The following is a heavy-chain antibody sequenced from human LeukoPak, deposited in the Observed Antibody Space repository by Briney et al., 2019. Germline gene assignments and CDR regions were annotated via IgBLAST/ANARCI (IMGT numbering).Heavy chain of an antibody. D-gene: IGHD5/OR15-5a*01. CDR3: ARVRTVSDY. Sequence: SETLSLTCTVSGGSIHSYCWSWIRQPPGKGLEWIGYISYSGSTYYNPSLKSRVTISLGTSKNQFSLRLTSVTAAETAMYYCARVRTVSDYWGQGTLVTVSS. V-gene: IGHV4-59*13. CDR1: GGSIHSYC. CDR2: ISYSGST. J-gene: IGHJ4*02.